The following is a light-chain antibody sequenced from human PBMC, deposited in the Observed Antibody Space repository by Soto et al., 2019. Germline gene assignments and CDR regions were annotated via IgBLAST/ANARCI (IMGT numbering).Light chain of an antibody. CDR3: SSYTSSSTYV. Sequence: QSLLTQPASVSGSPGQSITISCTGTISDVGGYNYVSWYQQHPGKAPKLMIYDVSNRPSGVSNRFSGSKSGNTASLTISGLQAEGEADYYCSSYTSSSTYVFGTGTKVTV. CDR2: DVS. CDR1: ISDVGGYNY. J-gene: IGLJ1*01. V-gene: IGLV2-14*01.